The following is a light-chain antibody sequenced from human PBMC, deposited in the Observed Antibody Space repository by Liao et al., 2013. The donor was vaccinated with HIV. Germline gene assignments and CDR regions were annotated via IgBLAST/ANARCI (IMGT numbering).Light chain of an antibody. V-gene: IGLV3-1*01. J-gene: IGLJ2*01. Sequence: SYVLTQPPSVSVSPGQTASITCSGDKLGDNFACWYQQKPGQSPLLVIYQDKKRPSGIPERFSGSNSGNTATLTISGTQAMDEADYYCQAWDSSTVVFGGGTKLTVL. CDR2: QDK. CDR3: QAWDSSTVV. CDR1: KLGDNF.